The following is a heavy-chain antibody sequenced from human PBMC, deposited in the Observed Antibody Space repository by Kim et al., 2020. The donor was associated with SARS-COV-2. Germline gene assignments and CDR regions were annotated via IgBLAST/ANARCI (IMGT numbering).Heavy chain of an antibody. CDR3: NRVLGTPLSFWDAFD. J-gene: IGHJ3*02. V-gene: IGHV3-73*01. Sequence: GGSLRLSCAASGFTFSGSAMHWVRQASGKGLEWVARIRSNASSSASAYSVKGRFTITRYRAESTMSLYLHMHSAENADTAEYSSNRVLGTPLSFWDAFD. D-gene: IGHD3-16*01. CDR1: GFTFSGSA. CDR2: IRSNASSSAS.